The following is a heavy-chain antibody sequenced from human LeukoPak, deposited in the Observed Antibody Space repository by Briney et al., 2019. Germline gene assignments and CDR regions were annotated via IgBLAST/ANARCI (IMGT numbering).Heavy chain of an antibody. CDR3: ARGGGGYNYYFDY. CDR2: ISSDGSKI. Sequence: GGSLRLSCAASGFAFSRYSMNWVRQAPGKGLEWVALISSDGSKIYYADSVKGRFTISRDNSRNTLYLQMNSLRAEDTAVYYCARGGGGYNYYFDYWGQGTLVTVSS. J-gene: IGHJ4*02. CDR1: GFAFSRYS. V-gene: IGHV3-30*03. D-gene: IGHD5-24*01.